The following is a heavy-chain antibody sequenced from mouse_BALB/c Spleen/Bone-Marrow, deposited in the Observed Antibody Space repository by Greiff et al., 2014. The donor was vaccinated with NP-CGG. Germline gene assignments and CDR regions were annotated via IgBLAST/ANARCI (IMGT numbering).Heavy chain of an antibody. V-gene: IGHV5-4*02. D-gene: IGHD2-10*02. CDR1: GFTFSDYY. CDR2: ISDGGTCT. CDR3: TRSGKRYGAMDY. J-gene: IGHJ4*01. Sequence: DVHLVESGGGLVKPGGSLKLSCAASGFTFSDYYMYWVRQTPEKRLEWVATISDGGTCTFYPDSVKGRFTISRDNAKNNLYLQMSSLQSEDTAMYYCTRSGKRYGAMDYWGQGTSVTVSS.